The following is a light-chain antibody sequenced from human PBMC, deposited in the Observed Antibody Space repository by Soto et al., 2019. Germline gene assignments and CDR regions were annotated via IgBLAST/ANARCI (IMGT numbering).Light chain of an antibody. Sequence: DIQMTQSPSTLSAFVGDRVTITCRASQSVNSWLAWYQQRPGKAPKLLIYDASTLESGVPSRFSGSGSGTEFTLTISSLQPDDFGTYYCHQYDSSSTFGQGTKVDIK. CDR3: HQYDSSST. CDR1: QSVNSW. J-gene: IGKJ1*01. CDR2: DAS. V-gene: IGKV1-5*01.